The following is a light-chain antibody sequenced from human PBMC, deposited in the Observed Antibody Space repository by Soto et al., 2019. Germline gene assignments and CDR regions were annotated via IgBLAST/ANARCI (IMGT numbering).Light chain of an antibody. CDR3: QQYSNWPPAIT. J-gene: IGKJ5*01. CDR2: GAS. CDR1: HSVSSSY. V-gene: IGKV3-20*01. Sequence: ESVLTQSHATLAFSPVQRPTLXYRASHSVSSSYLAWYQQKPGQAPRLLIYGASSRATGIPDRFSGSGSGTDFTLIISSLQSEDVALYYCQQYSNWPPAITFGQGTRLEIK.